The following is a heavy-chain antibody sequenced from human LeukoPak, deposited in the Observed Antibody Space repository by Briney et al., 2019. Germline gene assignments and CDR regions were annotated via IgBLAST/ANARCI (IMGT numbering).Heavy chain of an antibody. Sequence: GESLKISCKGSGYSFTTYWIGWVRQMPGKGLEWMGIVYPGDSDTTYSPSFQGQVTISADKSISTAYPQWSGLTASDTAMYYCARLADGDFHHWGQGTLVTVSS. CDR3: ARLADGDFHH. V-gene: IGHV5-51*01. J-gene: IGHJ1*01. D-gene: IGHD4-17*01. CDR1: GYSFTTYW. CDR2: VYPGDSDT.